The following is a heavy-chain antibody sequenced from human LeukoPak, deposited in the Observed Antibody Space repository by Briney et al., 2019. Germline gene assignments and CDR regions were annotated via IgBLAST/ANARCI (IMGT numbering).Heavy chain of an antibody. CDR1: GGSFSGYY. D-gene: IGHD3-22*01. CDR3: ARLVNYYDSSGYYYGRDYYYYYMDV. V-gene: IGHV4-34*01. CDR2: INHSGST. Sequence: PSETLSLTCTVYGGSFSGYYWSWIRQPPGKGLEWIGEINHSGSTNYNPSLKSRVAISVDTSKNQFSLKLSSVTAADTAVYYCARLVNYYDSSGYYYGRDYYYYYMDVWGKGTTVTISS. J-gene: IGHJ6*03.